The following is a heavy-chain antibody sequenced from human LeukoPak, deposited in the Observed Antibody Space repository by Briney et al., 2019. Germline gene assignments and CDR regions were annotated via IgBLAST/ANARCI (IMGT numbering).Heavy chain of an antibody. V-gene: IGHV3-23*01. CDR1: GFTFSSYA. J-gene: IGHJ4*02. CDR3: ASYSSSWYMFFDY. CDR2: ISGSGGST. Sequence: PGGSLRLSCAASGFTFSSYAMSWVRQAPGKGLEWVSAISGSGGSTYYADSVKGRFTISRDNSKNTLYLQMNSLRAEDTAVDYCASYSSSWYMFFDYWGQGTLVTVSS. D-gene: IGHD6-13*01.